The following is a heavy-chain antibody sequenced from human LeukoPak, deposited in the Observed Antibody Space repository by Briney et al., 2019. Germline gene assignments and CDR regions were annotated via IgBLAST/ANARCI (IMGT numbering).Heavy chain of an antibody. CDR3: ARARHGYLYGYRPNELGHFFDY. CDR1: GVSFSGYY. J-gene: IGHJ4*02. D-gene: IGHD5-18*01. V-gene: IGHV4-34*01. Sequence: PAETLSLTCAVYGVSFSGYYWSWLRQPPGKGGEGRGEINHRGSTNYNPSLKRRVTISRDTSKNQFSLKLSSVTAADTAVYYCARARHGYLYGYRPNELGHFFDYWGQGTLVTVSS. CDR2: INHRGST.